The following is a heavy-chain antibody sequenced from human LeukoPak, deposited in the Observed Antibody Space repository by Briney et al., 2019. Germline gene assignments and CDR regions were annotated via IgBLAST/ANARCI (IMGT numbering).Heavy chain of an antibody. CDR2: IRYDGSNK. J-gene: IGHJ3*02. Sequence: GGSLRLSCAASGFTFSSYGMHWVRQAPGKGLEWVAFIRYDGSNKYYADSVKGRFTISRDNSKNTLYLQMNSLRAEDTAVYYCAKDFTRRDAFDIWGQGTMVTVPS. V-gene: IGHV3-30*02. CDR1: GFTFSSYG. CDR3: AKDFTRRDAFDI.